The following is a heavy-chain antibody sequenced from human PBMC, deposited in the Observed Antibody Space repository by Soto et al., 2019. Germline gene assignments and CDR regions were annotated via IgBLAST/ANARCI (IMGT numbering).Heavy chain of an antibody. V-gene: IGHV4-34*01. CDR2: INHSGST. CDR1: GGSFSGYY. D-gene: IGHD3-9*01. CDR3: ARGSGTGSVLRYFDWLLHFDY. J-gene: IGHJ4*02. Sequence: SETLSLTCAVYGGSFSGYYWSWIRQPPGKGLEWIGEINHSGSTNYNPSIKSRVTISVDTSKNQFSLKLSSVTAADTAVYYCARGSGTGSVLRYFDWLLHFDYWGQGTLVTVSS.